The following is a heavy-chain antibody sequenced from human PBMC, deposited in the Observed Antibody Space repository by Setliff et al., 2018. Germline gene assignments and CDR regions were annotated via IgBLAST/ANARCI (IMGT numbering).Heavy chain of an antibody. Sequence: GESLKISCKGAGYSFTSYWIGWVRQMPGKGLEWMGILYPGDSDTRYSPSFQGQVTISADKSISTAYLQWSSLKASDTAMYYCARSRSNFWSGYFNWFDPWGQGTLVTVSS. J-gene: IGHJ5*02. CDR2: LYPGDSDT. CDR3: ARSRSNFWSGYFNWFDP. V-gene: IGHV5-51*01. D-gene: IGHD3-3*01. CDR1: GYSFTSYW.